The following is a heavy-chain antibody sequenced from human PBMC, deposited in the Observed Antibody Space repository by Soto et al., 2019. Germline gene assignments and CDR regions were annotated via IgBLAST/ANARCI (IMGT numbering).Heavy chain of an antibody. D-gene: IGHD3-9*01. J-gene: IGHJ3*02. Sequence: PGGSLRLSCAVSGFTVSNNYMSWVRQAPGKGLEGVSVIYSGGYTAYGDSVKGRFTISRDNSKNTLYLQMNSLRAEDTAVYYCAREDQSYDILTGYYTEDAFDIWGQGTMVTVSS. CDR2: IYSGGYT. CDR1: GFTVSNNY. CDR3: AREDQSYDILTGYYTEDAFDI. V-gene: IGHV3-53*05.